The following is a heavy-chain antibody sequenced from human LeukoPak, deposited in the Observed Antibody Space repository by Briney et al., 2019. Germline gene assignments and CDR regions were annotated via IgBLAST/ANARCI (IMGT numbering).Heavy chain of an antibody. V-gene: IGHV4-39*01. CDR3: GARRVGPLRPLDF. CDR1: SGSMNTNSYY. CDR2: VNSGGTT. D-gene: IGHD5/OR15-5a*01. J-gene: IGHJ4*01. Sequence: SETLSLTCTVSSGSMNTNSYYWVWIRQPPGKGLEWIGNVNSGGTTYYNLALESRVIISLDTSMNQFSLKLTSVTAADTAIYFCGARRVGPLRPLDFWGQGTLVTVSS.